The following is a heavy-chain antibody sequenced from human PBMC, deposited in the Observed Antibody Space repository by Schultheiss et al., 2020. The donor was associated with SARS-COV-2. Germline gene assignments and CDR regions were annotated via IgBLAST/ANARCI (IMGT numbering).Heavy chain of an antibody. CDR2: ISAGNGNT. D-gene: IGHD1-26*01. V-gene: IGHV1-18*01. Sequence: ASVKVSCKASGGTFSSYAISWVRQAPGQGLEWMGWISAGNGNTNYAQKLQGRVTMTTDTSTSTAYMELSRLRSDDTAVYYCARDKAGGSYFVSPWGQGTLVTVSS. J-gene: IGHJ5*02. CDR1: GGTFSSYA. CDR3: ARDKAGGSYFVSP.